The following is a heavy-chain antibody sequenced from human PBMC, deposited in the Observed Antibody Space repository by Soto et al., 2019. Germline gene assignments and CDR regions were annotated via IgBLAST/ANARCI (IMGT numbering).Heavy chain of an antibody. CDR3: ARYYDFWGGLYGMDV. D-gene: IGHD3-3*01. CDR2: INAGNGNT. CDR1: GYTFTSYA. J-gene: IGHJ6*02. Sequence: GASVKVSCKASGYTFTSYAMHWVRQAPGQRLEWMGWINAGNGNTKYSQKFQGRVTITRDTSASTAYMELSSLRSEDTAVYYCARYYDFWGGLYGMDVWGQGTTVTVSS. V-gene: IGHV1-3*01.